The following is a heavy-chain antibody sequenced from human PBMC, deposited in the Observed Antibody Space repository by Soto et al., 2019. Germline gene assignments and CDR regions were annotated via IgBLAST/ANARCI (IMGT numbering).Heavy chain of an antibody. V-gene: IGHV1-46*01. CDR2: INPSGGST. Sequence: GASVKVSCKASGYTFTSYYMHWVRQAPGQGLEWMGIINPSGGSTSYAQKFQGRVTMTRDTSTSTVYTELSSLRSEDTAVYYCARDLSIAARRGVPGGYWGQGTLVTVSS. CDR1: GYTFTSYY. J-gene: IGHJ4*02. CDR3: ARDLSIAARRGVPGGY. D-gene: IGHD6-6*01.